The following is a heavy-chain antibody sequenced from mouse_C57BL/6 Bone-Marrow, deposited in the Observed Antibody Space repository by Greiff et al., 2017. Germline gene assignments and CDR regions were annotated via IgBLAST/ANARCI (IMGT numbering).Heavy chain of an antibody. J-gene: IGHJ1*03. Sequence: EVQLQQSGPELVKPGASVKIPCKASGYTFTDYNMDWVKQSHGKSLEWIGDINPNNGGTIYNQKFKGKATLTVDKSSSTAYMELRSLTSEDTAVYYCASGFYYYGSSYVDWYFDVWGTGTTVTVSS. CDR2: INPNNGGT. CDR1: GYTFTDYN. V-gene: IGHV1-18*01. D-gene: IGHD1-1*01. CDR3: ASGFYYYGSSYVDWYFDV.